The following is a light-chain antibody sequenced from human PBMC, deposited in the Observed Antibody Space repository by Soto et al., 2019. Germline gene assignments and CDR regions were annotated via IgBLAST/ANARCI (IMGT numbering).Light chain of an antibody. Sequence: EIVLTQSPGTLSLSPGERATLSCRASQSVSSSYLAWYQQKPGQAPRLLIYGASSRATGIPDMFSGSGSGTDVTLTISRLEPEDFAVYYCQQYGSSRTFGQGTKVEIK. CDR1: QSVSSSY. CDR3: QQYGSSRT. CDR2: GAS. J-gene: IGKJ1*01. V-gene: IGKV3-20*01.